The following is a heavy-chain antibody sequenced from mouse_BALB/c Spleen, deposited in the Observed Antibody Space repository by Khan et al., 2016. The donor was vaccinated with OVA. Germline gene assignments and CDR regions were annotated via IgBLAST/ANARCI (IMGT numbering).Heavy chain of an antibody. J-gene: IGHJ2*01. CDR2: INPTSCYT. V-gene: IGHV1-7*01. CDR3: TRERIDY. CDR1: GYTFTTYW. Sequence: QVQLQQSGAELAKPGASVKMSCKASGYTFTTYWMHWVKQRPGQGLEWIGYINPTSCYTDYNEKFKDRATLSADRSSSTAYMQLSSLTSEDSAVYYSTRERIDYWGQGTTLTVSS.